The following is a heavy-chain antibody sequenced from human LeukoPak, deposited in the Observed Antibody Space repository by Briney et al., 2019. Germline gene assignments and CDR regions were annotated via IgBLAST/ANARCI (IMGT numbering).Heavy chain of an antibody. J-gene: IGHJ4*02. CDR3: AGLVGRYSSGLYYYYFDY. Sequence: TSGTLSLTCTVSGDSINSLDLWSWVRQPPGKGLEWIGEMYLSGTTHSNPSVKSRVTISIDKSKNQFFLNLSSVTAADTAVYYCAGLVGRYSSGLYYYYFDYWGQGTLVAVSS. D-gene: IGHD3-22*01. CDR1: GDSINSLDL. CDR2: MYLSGTT. V-gene: IGHV4-4*02.